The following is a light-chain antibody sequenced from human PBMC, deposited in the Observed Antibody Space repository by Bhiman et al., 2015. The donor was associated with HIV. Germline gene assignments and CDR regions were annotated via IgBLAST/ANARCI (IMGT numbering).Light chain of an antibody. J-gene: IGLJ1*01. CDR3: TSYTPTGFFV. Sequence: QSALTQPASVSGSPGQSITISCTGTSRDVGTYDYVSWYQQHPGKAPQLIIYDVSQRPSGISNRFSGSKSGNTASLTISGLQAEDEADYYCTSYTPTGFFVFGSATKVTVL. CDR1: SRDVGTYDY. CDR2: DVS. V-gene: IGLV2-14*03.